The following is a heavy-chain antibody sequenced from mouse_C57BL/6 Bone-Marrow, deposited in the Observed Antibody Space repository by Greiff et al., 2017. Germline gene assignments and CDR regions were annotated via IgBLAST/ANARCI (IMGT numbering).Heavy chain of an antibody. D-gene: IGHD3-3*01. J-gene: IGHJ2*01. CDR2: INPSSGYT. CDR3: ARGDVGPFDY. V-gene: IGHV1-4*01. Sequence: QVQLKESGAELARPGASVKMSCKASGYTFTSYTMHWVKQRPGQGLEWIGYINPSSGYTKYNQKFKDKATLTADKSSSTAYMQLSSLTSEDSAVYYCARGDVGPFDYWGQGTTLTVSS. CDR1: GYTFTSYT.